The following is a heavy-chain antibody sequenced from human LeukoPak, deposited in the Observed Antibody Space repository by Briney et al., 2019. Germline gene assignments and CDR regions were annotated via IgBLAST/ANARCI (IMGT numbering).Heavy chain of an antibody. CDR2: INHSGST. J-gene: IGHJ6*02. V-gene: IGHV4-34*01. Sequence: SETLSLTCAVYGGSFSGYYWSWIRQPPGKGLEWIGEINHSGSTNYNPSLKSRVTISVDTSKNQFSLKLSSVTAADTAVYYCARVGFPGYSNYGMDVWGQGTTVTVFS. D-gene: IGHD4-4*01. CDR3: ARVGFPGYSNYGMDV. CDR1: GGSFSGYY.